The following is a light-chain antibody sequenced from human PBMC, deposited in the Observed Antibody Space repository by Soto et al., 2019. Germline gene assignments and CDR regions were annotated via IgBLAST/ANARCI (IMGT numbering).Light chain of an antibody. CDR3: QSYDSSLSAPV. Sequence: QSVLTQPPSVSGAPGQRVTISCTGSSSNIGAGYDVHWYQQLPGTAPKLLIYGNSNRPSGVPDRFSGSKSGTSASLAITGLQAEDGAGFFLQSYDSSLSAPVFGGGTKLTVL. J-gene: IGLJ2*01. CDR2: GNS. CDR1: SSNIGAGYD. V-gene: IGLV1-40*01.